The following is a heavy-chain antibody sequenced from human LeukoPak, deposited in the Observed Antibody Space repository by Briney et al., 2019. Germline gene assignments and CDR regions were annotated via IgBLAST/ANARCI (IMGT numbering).Heavy chain of an antibody. CDR1: GGSISSSSYY. V-gene: IGHV4-39*01. J-gene: IGHJ5*02. CDR3: ARQGYCSGGSCFHLNWFDP. CDR2: IYYSGST. Sequence: SETLSLTCTVSGGSISSSSYYWGWIRQPPGKGLEWIGSIYYSGSTYYNPSLKSRVTISVDTSKNQFSLKLSSVTAADTAVYYCARQGYCSGGSCFHLNWFDPWGQGTLVTVSS. D-gene: IGHD2-15*01.